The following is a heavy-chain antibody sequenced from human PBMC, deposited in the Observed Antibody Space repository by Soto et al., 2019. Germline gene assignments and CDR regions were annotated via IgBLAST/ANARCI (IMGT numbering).Heavy chain of an antibody. V-gene: IGHV1-18*01. D-gene: IGHD1-26*01. CDR3: ARERGGYKHFDY. CDR2: INTYNGNI. Sequence: QFRRLRLGVGLKRPGPQWGSPWGVLGSTFPSYGISWVRQAPGQGLEWMGWINTYNGNINYAQRLQGRVTMTTDTSTGTAYMELRSLRSDDTALYYCARERGGYKHFDYWGQGTLVTVSS. CDR1: GSTFPSYG. J-gene: IGHJ4*02.